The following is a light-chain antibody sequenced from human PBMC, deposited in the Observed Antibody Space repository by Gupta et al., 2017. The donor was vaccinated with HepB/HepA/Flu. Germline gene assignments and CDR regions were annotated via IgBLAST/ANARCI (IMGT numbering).Light chain of an antibody. Sequence: IVLTQSPATLSLSPGERATLSCRASQSVSSYLAWYQPKPGQAPRLLIYDASNRDTGIPARFSGSRSGTYATLTISSRVPKAFAGYYSQQRSNWPPFTFGHGTNVDIK. V-gene: IGKV3-11*01. J-gene: IGKJ3*01. CDR2: DAS. CDR1: QSVSSY. CDR3: QQRSNWPPFT.